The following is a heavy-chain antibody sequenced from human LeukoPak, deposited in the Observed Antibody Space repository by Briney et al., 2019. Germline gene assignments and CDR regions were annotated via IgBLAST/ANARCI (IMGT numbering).Heavy chain of an antibody. D-gene: IGHD3-9*01. Sequence: GASVKVSCKASGYTFTSYDINWVRQATGQGLEWMGWMNPNSGNTGYAQKFQGRVTMTRNTSISTAYMELSSLRSEDTAVYYCARDRQYYDILTGYYLWYFDLWGRGTLVTVSS. CDR3: ARDRQYYDILTGYYLWYFDL. V-gene: IGHV1-8*01. J-gene: IGHJ2*01. CDR1: GYTFTSYD. CDR2: MNPNSGNT.